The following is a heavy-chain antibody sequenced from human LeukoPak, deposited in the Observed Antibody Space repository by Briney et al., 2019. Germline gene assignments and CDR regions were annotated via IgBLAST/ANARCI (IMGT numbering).Heavy chain of an antibody. CDR1: GGTFSSYA. CDR2: IIPIFGTA. CDR3: AREDYYGSGSYYS. Sequence: GSSVKVSCKASGGTFSSYAISWVRQAPGQGLEWMGGIIPIFGTANYAQKFQGRVTITADKSTSTAYMELSGLRSEDTAVYYCAREDYYGSGSYYSWGQGTLVTVSS. D-gene: IGHD3-10*01. J-gene: IGHJ4*02. V-gene: IGHV1-69*06.